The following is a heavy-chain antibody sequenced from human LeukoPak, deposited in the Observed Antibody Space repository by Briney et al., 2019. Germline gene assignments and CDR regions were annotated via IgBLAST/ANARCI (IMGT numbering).Heavy chain of an antibody. CDR2: IYPGDSDT. J-gene: IGHJ4*02. V-gene: IGHV5-51*01. CDR3: ARHLSDGYLDY. CDR1: GYTFTTFW. D-gene: IGHD5-24*01. Sequence: ASVKVSCKGSGYTFTTFWIGWVRQLPGKGLEWMAIIYPGDSDTRYSPSFQGQVTISADKSISTAYLQWSSLKASDTAMYYCARHLSDGYLDYWGQGTLVTVSS.